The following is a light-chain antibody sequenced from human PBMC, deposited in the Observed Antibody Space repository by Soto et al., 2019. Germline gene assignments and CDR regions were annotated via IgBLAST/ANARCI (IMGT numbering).Light chain of an antibody. CDR2: SNG. CDR3: AAWDNSLNGPV. Sequence: QPVLTQPPSASGTPGQRVTISCSGSYSNIGSNTVNWYQQFPGTAPKLLIYSNGQRPSGVPDRFSGSKSGTSASLAISGLQSEDEADYYCAAWDNSLNGPVFGGGTQLTVL. CDR1: YSNIGSNT. J-gene: IGLJ2*01. V-gene: IGLV1-44*01.